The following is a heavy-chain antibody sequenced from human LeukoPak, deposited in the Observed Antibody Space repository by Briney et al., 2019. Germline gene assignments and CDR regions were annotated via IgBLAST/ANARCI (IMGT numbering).Heavy chain of an antibody. CDR2: MKEDGTEI. V-gene: IGHV3-7*01. CDR1: GFTFDMST. CDR3: ATGGAPGGRFEN. D-gene: IGHD3-16*01. J-gene: IGHJ4*02. Sequence: GGSLRLSCVVSGFTFDMSTMTWVRQAPGKGPEWVAKMKEDGTEIFYAGSVDGRFTISRDNSRNSLYLQMNSLRVEDTAVYYCATGGAPGGRFENWGQGTLVTVSS.